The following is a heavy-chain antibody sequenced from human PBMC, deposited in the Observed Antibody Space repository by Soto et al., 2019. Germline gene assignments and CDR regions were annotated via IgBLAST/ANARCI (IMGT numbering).Heavy chain of an antibody. J-gene: IGHJ6*02. D-gene: IGHD5-18*01. CDR1: GFTFSNAW. CDR3: ARSTGVQLWFLHPPPMYYYYYYGMDV. CDR2: IKSKTDGGTT. Sequence: GGSLRLSCAASGFTFSNAWINWVRQAPGKGLEWVGRIKSKTDGGTTDFAAPVKGRFAISRDDSKNMVYLQMNSLKTEDTAVYYCARSTGVQLWFLHPPPMYYYYYYGMDVWGQGTTVTVSS. V-gene: IGHV3-15*07.